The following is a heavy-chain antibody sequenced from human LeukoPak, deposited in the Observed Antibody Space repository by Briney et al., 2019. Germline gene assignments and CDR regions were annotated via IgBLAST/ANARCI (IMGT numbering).Heavy chain of an antibody. CDR2: INSEGSSI. J-gene: IGHJ4*02. V-gene: IGHV3-74*01. Sequence: GGSLRLSCVDSGFTFSSHWMHWVPQAPGKGLAWVSRINSEGSSISYADSVKGRFTISRDNAKNTLYLQMNSLRVEDTAMYYCGRGPPNSGSYSTNWGQGTLVTVSS. D-gene: IGHD2-2*01. CDR1: GFTFSSHW. CDR3: GRGPPNSGSYSTN.